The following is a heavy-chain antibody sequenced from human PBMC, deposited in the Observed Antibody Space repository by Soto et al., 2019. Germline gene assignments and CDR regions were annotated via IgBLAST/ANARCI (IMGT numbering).Heavy chain of an antibody. Sequence: VXLSLTCTASGGSMSSYYWNWIRQPPGKGLESIGYIYASGNTNYNPSFKSRVAISIDTSKRQISLNLTSVTAADTAVYYCNKYSGTLSAPAALGPGTLVTVYS. CDR3: NKYSGTLSAPAA. CDR2: IYASGNT. V-gene: IGHV4-59*01. CDR1: GGSMSSYY. J-gene: IGHJ5*02. D-gene: IGHD1-26*01.